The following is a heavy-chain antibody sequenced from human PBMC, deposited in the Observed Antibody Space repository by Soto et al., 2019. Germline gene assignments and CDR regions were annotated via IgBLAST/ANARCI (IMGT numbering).Heavy chain of an antibody. CDR3: ARWGDFWSGYSTDFDY. J-gene: IGHJ4*02. CDR2: IKQDGSEK. CDR1: GFTFSSYW. V-gene: IGHV3-7*01. D-gene: IGHD3-3*01. Sequence: EVQLVESGGGLVQPGGSLRLSCAASGFTFSSYWMSWVRQAPGKGLEWVANIKQDGSEKYYVDSVKGRFTISXDNXXNXXXXXXXXXXXXDTAVYYCARWGDFWSGYSTDFDYWGQGTLVTVSS.